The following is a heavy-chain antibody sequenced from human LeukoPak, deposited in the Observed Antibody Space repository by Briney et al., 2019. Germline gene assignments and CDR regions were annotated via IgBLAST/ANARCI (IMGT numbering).Heavy chain of an antibody. D-gene: IGHD4-17*01. CDR2: IYYSRSS. Sequence: SETLSLTCTVSGGSISSYYWSWIRQPPGKGLEWMGYIYYSRSSNYNPSLKSRVTISVDTSKNQFSMKLSSVTAADTAVYYCARGTVTTLLDPWGQGTLVTVSS. CDR3: ARGTVTTLLDP. J-gene: IGHJ5*02. V-gene: IGHV4-59*01. CDR1: GGSISSYY.